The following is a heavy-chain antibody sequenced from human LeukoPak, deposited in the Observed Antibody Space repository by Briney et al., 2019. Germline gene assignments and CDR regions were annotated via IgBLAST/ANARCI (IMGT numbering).Heavy chain of an antibody. Sequence: GESLKISCQGSGYSFSYYWIAWLRQMPGKGLEWMGIINPGDSNTKYNPSLQGQVTISADTSTRTAYLQWSSLKASDTAIYYCARKKPTALRNNRFDSWGQGTLVTVSS. CDR3: ARKKPTALRNNRFDS. V-gene: IGHV5-51*01. J-gene: IGHJ5*01. D-gene: IGHD4-11*01. CDR1: GYSFSYYW. CDR2: INPGDSNT.